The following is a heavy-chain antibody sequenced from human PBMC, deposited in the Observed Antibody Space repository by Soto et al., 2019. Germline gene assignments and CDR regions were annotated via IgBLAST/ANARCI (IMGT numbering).Heavy chain of an antibody. D-gene: IGHD3-22*01. J-gene: IGHJ4*02. CDR1: GDTFSNYA. CDR3: ARGHDRSGFYLFDY. V-gene: IGHV1-69*01. CDR2: IIPLSGRT. Sequence: QVQLVQSGAEVRKPGSSVKVSCKASGDTFSNYAVSWVRQAPGQGPEWMGGIIPLSGRTDYVQKFQGRVTITADESMTTAYMELSGLRYEDTAVYYCARGHDRSGFYLFDYWGQGTLVTVSS.